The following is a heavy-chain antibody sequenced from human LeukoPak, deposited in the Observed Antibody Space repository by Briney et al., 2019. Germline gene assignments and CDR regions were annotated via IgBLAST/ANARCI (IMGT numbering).Heavy chain of an antibody. D-gene: IGHD3-22*01. V-gene: IGHV3-30*18. CDR2: ISYDGSNK. Sequence: GGSLRLSCAASGFIFSSYGMHWVRQAPGKGLEWVAVISYDGSNKYYADSVKSRFTISRDNSKNTLYLQMNSLRAEDTAVYYCAKDFRGYDSSGYYFDYWGQGTLVTVSS. CDR1: GFIFSSYG. CDR3: AKDFRGYDSSGYYFDY. J-gene: IGHJ4*02.